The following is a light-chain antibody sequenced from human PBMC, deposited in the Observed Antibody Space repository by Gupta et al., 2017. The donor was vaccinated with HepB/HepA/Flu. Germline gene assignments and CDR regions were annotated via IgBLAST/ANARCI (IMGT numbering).Light chain of an antibody. CDR1: SGHSNYA. J-gene: IGLJ2*01. Sequence: QLVLPQSPSASASLGASVQLTCTLSSGHSNYAIAWHQQQPEKGPRYLMKLNSDGSHRKGDGIPDRFSGSSSGAERDLTISSLQYEDEADYYCQTWGTGIRVFGGGTKLTVL. CDR3: QTWGTGIRV. V-gene: IGLV4-69*01. CDR2: LNSDGSH.